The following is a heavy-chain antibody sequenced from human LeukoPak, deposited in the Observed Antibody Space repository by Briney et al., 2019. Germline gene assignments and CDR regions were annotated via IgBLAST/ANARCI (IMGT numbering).Heavy chain of an antibody. CDR2: IVVGSGNT. CDR1: GFTFTSSA. CDR3: ATSIAAEIDY. V-gene: IGHV1-58*01. J-gene: IGHJ4*02. Sequence: SVKVSCTASGFTFTSSAVQWVRQARGQRLEWIGWIVVGSGNTNYAQKLQGRVTMTTDTSTSTAYMELRSLRSDDTAVYYCATSIAAEIDYWGQGTLVTVSS. D-gene: IGHD6-6*01.